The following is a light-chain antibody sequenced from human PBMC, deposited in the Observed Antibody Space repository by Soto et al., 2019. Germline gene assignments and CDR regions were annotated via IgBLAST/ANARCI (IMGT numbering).Light chain of an antibody. CDR3: QQSGGSPLT. CDR2: GAS. Sequence: EIVLTQSPGTLSLSPGERATLSCRASQSISSSYLAWYQQKPGQAHRLLIYGASSRATGIPDRFSGSGSGTDFTLTISRLEPEDFAVYFCQQSGGSPLTFGLGTTVEI. V-gene: IGKV3-20*01. J-gene: IGKJ1*01. CDR1: QSISSSY.